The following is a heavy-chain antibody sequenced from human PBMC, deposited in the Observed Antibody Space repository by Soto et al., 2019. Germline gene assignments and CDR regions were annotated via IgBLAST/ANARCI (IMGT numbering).Heavy chain of an antibody. CDR3: AKGRYDFWSPYYFDS. V-gene: IGHV3-9*01. J-gene: IGHJ4*02. D-gene: IGHD3-3*01. Sequence: PGGSLRLSCVGTGLNFDDFAMHWVWQAPGKGLEWVSGITWNSRVLAYADSVKGRFTISRDNARNSLYLQMDSLRDEDTALYYCAKGRYDFWSPYYFDSWGQGTLVTVSS. CDR1: GLNFDDFA. CDR2: ITWNSRVL.